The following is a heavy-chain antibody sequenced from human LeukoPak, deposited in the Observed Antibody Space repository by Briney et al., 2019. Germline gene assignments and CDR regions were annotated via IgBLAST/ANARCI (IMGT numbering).Heavy chain of an antibody. CDR2: IDESGATI. Sequence: GSLRLSCATSGFTFTRFDMNWVRQAPGKGLEWVSYIDESGATIYYADSVKGRFTISRDNVKNSLDLHMNSLRDEDTAVYYCTRGRDGYGWGQEPWSSSP. CDR1: GFTFTRFD. D-gene: IGHD5-24*01. V-gene: IGHV3-48*02. J-gene: IGHJ4*01. CDR3: TRGRDGYG.